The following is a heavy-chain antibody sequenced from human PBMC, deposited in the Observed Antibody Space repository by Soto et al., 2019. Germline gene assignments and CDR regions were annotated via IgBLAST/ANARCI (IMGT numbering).Heavy chain of an antibody. V-gene: IGHV6-1*01. Sequence: PSQTLSLTCAISGDSVSTKSGAWNWIRQSPSRGLGWLGRTYYRSKWHNDYAVSVKSRITITPDTSKNQFSLQLNSMTPEDTAVYYCTGQSVAGAIDYWGQGTLVTVSS. D-gene: IGHD6-19*01. CDR2: TYYRSKWHN. CDR1: GDSVSTKSGA. J-gene: IGHJ4*02. CDR3: TGQSVAGAIDY.